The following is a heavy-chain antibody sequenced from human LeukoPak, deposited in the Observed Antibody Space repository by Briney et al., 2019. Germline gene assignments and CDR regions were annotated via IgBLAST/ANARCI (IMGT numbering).Heavy chain of an antibody. CDR2: ITSSSSYI. V-gene: IGHV3-21*01. J-gene: IGHJ4*02. CDR1: GFTFSSYS. D-gene: IGHD3-16*02. Sequence: SGGSLRLSCAASGFTFSSYSMNWVRQAPGKGLEWVSSITSSSSYIYYADSVKGRFTISRDNAKNSLYLQMNSLRAEDTAVYYCAREGGGYDYVWGSYRYRFFDDWGQGALVTVSS. CDR3: AREGGGYDYVWGSYRYRFFDD.